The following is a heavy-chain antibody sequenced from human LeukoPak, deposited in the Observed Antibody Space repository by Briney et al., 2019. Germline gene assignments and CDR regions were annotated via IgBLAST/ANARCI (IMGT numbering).Heavy chain of an antibody. Sequence: GGSLRLSCAASGFTFSSYSMNWVRQAPGKGLEWVSSISSSSSYIYYADSVKGRFTISRDNSKNTLYLQMNSLRAEDTAVYYCAKDGVYSSGWLLYWGQGTLVTVSS. D-gene: IGHD6-19*01. CDR2: ISSSSSYI. CDR1: GFTFSSYS. J-gene: IGHJ4*02. CDR3: AKDGVYSSGWLLY. V-gene: IGHV3-21*04.